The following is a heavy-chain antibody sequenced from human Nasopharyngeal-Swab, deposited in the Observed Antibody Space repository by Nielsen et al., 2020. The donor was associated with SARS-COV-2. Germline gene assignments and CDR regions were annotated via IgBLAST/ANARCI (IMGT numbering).Heavy chain of an antibody. CDR3: AKEALGYSGYDSNWFDP. V-gene: IGHV3-9*01. J-gene: IGHJ5*02. CDR2: ISWNSGSI. Sequence: GGSLRLSCAASGFTFDDYAMHWVRQAPGKGLGWVSGISWNSGSIGYADSVKGRFTISRDNAKNSLYLQMNSLRAEDTALYYCAKEALGYSGYDSNWFDPWGQGTLVTVSS. D-gene: IGHD5-12*01. CDR1: GFTFDDYA.